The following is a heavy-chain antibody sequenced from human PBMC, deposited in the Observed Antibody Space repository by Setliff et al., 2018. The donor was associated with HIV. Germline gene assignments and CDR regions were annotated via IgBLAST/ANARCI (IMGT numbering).Heavy chain of an antibody. CDR1: GGSISSGDYY. D-gene: IGHD3-22*01. CDR2: IYYSGST. V-gene: IGHV4-30-4*08. Sequence: SETLSLTCTASGGSISSGDYYWSWIRQPPGKGLEWIGYIYYSGSTYYNPSLKSRVTISVDTSKNQFSLKLSSVTAADTAVYYCARGFYDSSGYEYNWFDPWGQGTLVTVSS. J-gene: IGHJ5*02. CDR3: ARGFYDSSGYEYNWFDP.